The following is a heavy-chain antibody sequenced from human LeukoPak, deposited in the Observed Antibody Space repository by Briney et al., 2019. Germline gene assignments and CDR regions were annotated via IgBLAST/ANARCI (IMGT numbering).Heavy chain of an antibody. V-gene: IGHV4-59*01. Sequence: SETLSLTCTVSGGSISSYYWSWIRQTPGKELEWIGDIYYSDSTKYNPSFTSRVTISVDTSKNQFSLTLTSVTAADTAVYYCARGGYQLLSGYYYYYGDVWGKGTTVTVSS. J-gene: IGHJ6*03. D-gene: IGHD2-2*01. CDR2: IYYSDST. CDR3: ARGGYQLLSGYYYYYGDV. CDR1: GGSISSYY.